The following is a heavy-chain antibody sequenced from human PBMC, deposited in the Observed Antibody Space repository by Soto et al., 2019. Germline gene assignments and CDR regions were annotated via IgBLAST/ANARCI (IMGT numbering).Heavy chain of an antibody. D-gene: IGHD3-22*01. CDR2: IDPSDSQT. V-gene: IGHV5-10-1*01. CDR1: GYSFAGYW. Sequence: GESLKISCKGSGYSFAGYWITWVRQRPGKGLEWMGRIDPSDSQTYYSPSFRGHVTIPVTKSITTVFLQWSSLRASDTAMYYCARQIYDSDTGPNFQYYFDSWGQGTPVTVSS. CDR3: ARQIYDSDTGPNFQYYFDS. J-gene: IGHJ4*02.